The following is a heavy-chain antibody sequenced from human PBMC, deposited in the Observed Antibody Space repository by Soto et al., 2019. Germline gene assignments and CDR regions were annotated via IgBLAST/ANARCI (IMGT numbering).Heavy chain of an antibody. Sequence: ASVKVSCKASGYTFTGYYIHWVREAPGQGLEWMGWINPQTGGTSYARKFQGRVTLSRDTSINTAYLELSRLTFDDAAVYFCARERYQVISDGMDVWGQGTTVTVS. CDR3: ARERYQVISDGMDV. V-gene: IGHV1-2*02. J-gene: IGHJ6*02. CDR2: INPQTGGT. CDR1: GYTFTGYY. D-gene: IGHD2-2*01.